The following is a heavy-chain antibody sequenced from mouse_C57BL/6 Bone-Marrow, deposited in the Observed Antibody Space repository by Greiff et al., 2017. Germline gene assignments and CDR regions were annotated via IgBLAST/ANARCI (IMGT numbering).Heavy chain of an antibody. D-gene: IGHD1-1*01. Sequence: VQLQQSGPELVKPGASVKISCKASGYTFTDYYMNWVKQSHGKSLEWIGDINPNNGGTSYNQKFKGKATLTVDKSSSTAYMELRSLTAEDSAVYYCAIATRPLDVGVFDVWGTVTTVTVSS. CDR2: INPNNGGT. CDR3: AIATRPLDVGVFDV. V-gene: IGHV1-26*01. CDR1: GYTFTDYY. J-gene: IGHJ1*03.